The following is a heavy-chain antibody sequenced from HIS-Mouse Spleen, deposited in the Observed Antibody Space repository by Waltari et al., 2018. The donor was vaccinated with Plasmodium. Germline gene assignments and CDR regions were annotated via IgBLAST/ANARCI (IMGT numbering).Heavy chain of an antibody. CDR1: GFPPSTSGMC. Sequence: QVTLRESGPALVKPTQTLTLTCTFSGFPPSTSGMCVTWLRQPPGKALEWLARIDWDDDKYYSTSLKTRLTISKDTSKNQVVLTMTNMDPVDTATYYCARTTYSSSSAKYYYYGMDVWGQGTTVTVSS. CDR3: ARTTYSSSSAKYYYYGMDV. D-gene: IGHD6-6*01. J-gene: IGHJ6*02. V-gene: IGHV2-70*15. CDR2: IDWDDDK.